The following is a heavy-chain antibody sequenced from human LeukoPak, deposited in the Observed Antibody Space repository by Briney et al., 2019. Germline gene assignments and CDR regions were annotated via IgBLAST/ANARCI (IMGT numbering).Heavy chain of an antibody. CDR1: GGTLSSYA. Sequence: SLKVSSKASGGTLSSYAISWARQAPAQGLEWMGRIIPIFGTANYAQKLQGRVTITKDESTSTAYMELSSLRSEDTAVYYCAREELDGFYFDYWGQGTLVTVSS. CDR3: AREELDGFYFDY. V-gene: IGHV1-69*05. J-gene: IGHJ4*02. CDR2: IIPIFGTA. D-gene: IGHD5-24*01.